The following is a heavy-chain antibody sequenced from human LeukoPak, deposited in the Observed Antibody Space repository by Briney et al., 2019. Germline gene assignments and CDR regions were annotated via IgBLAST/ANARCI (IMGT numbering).Heavy chain of an antibody. V-gene: IGHV3-7*01. J-gene: IGHJ4*02. CDR1: GFTFSSYW. CDR2: IKQDGSEK. CDR3: ARVMGRGAMAPFDY. D-gene: IGHD3-16*01. Sequence: GGSLRLSCAASGFTFSSYWMSWVRQAPGKGLEWVANIKQDGSEKYYVDSVKGRFTISRDNSKNTLYLQMNSLRAEDTAVYYCARVMGRGAMAPFDYWGQGTLVTVSS.